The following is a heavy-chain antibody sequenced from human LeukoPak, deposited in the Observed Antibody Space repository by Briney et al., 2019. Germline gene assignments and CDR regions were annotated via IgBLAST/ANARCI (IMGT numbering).Heavy chain of an antibody. Sequence: ASVKVSCKASGYTFTGYYMHWVRQAPGQGLEWMGWINPNSGGTNYAQKFQGRVTMTRDTSISTAYMELSRLRSDDTAVYYCARAYIVVVTAAISWFDPWGQGTLVTVSS. CDR2: INPNSGGT. V-gene: IGHV1-2*02. J-gene: IGHJ5*02. CDR3: ARAYIVVVTAAISWFDP. D-gene: IGHD2-2*02. CDR1: GYTFTGYY.